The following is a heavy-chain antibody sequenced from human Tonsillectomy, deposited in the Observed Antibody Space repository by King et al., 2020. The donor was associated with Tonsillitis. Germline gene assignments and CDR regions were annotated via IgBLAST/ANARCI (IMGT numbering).Heavy chain of an antibody. CDR2: TYYMSKWYY. CDR1: GDTVSSSGAA. CDR3: ARDLQYSGTYYRLDY. Sequence: VQLQQSGPRLVKPSQTLSLTCAISGDTVSSSGAAWNWIRQSPSRGLEWLGRTYYMSKWYYDYAVSVQSRITITPDTSKNQFSLQLNSVTPQYTAVYFCARDLQYSGTYYRLDYGAQGALVTVSS. D-gene: IGHD1-26*01. V-gene: IGHV6-1*01. J-gene: IGHJ4*02.